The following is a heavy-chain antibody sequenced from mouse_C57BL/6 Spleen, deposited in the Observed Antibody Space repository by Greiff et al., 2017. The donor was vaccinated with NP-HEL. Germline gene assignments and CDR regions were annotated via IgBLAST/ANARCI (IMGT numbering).Heavy chain of an antibody. J-gene: IGHJ4*01. Sequence: EVQVVESGGDLVKPGGSLKLSCAASGFTFSSYGMSWVRQTPDKRLEWVATISSGGSYTYYPDSVKGRFTISRDNAKNTLYLQMSSLKSEDTAMYYCAREVFYGSSPSYYAMDYWGQGTSVTVSS. CDR2: ISSGGSYT. CDR3: AREVFYGSSPSYYAMDY. V-gene: IGHV5-6*01. D-gene: IGHD1-1*01. CDR1: GFTFSSYG.